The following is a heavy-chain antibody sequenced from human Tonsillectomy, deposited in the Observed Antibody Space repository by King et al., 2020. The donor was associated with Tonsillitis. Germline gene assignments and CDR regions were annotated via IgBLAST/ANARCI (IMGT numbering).Heavy chain of an antibody. D-gene: IGHD3-22*01. V-gene: IGHV2-26*01. Sequence: VTLKESGPVLVKPTETLTLTCTVSGFSLSNARMGVAWIRQPPGKALEWLAHIFPNDEKSYSTSLKSRLTISRDTSKRQVVLTMTNMDPVDTATYYCARLVYYYSSADYWGQGTPVPGPS. CDR1: GFSLSNARMG. CDR3: ARLVYYYSSADY. CDR2: IFPNDEK. J-gene: IGHJ4*02.